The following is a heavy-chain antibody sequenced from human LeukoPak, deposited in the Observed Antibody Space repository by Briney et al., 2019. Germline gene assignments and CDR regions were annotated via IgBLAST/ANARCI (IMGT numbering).Heavy chain of an antibody. Sequence: ASVKVSCKASGGTFSSYAINWVRQAPGQRLEWMGWINAGNGNTKYSQKFLGRVTITRDTSASTAYMELSSLTSEDTAVYYCARGRWSATTATYYLDFWGQGTLVTVSS. V-gene: IGHV1-3*01. CDR2: INAGNGNT. J-gene: IGHJ4*02. CDR3: ARGRWSATTATYYLDF. D-gene: IGHD5-24*01. CDR1: GGTFSSYA.